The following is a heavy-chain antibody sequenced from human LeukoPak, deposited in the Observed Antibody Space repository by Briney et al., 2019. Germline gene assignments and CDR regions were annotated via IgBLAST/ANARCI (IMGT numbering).Heavy chain of an antibody. D-gene: IGHD3-10*01. CDR3: ARSQNYYGSGDY. CDR2: IYYSGNT. V-gene: IGHV4-61*03. Sequence: SETLSLTCTVSGGSVSNGNYYWSWLRQPPGKALEWIGYIYYSGNTNYNPSLEGRVTISVDTSKNHFSVKLGSVTAADTAVYYCARSQNYYGSGDYWSQGTLVTVSS. J-gene: IGHJ4*02. CDR1: GGSVSNGNYY.